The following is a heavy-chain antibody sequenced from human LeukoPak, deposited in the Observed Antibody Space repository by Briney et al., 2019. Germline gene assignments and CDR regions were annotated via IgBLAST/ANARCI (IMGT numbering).Heavy chain of an antibody. J-gene: IGHJ5*02. CDR1: GGSFSGYY. D-gene: IGHD2-15*01. V-gene: IGHV4-34*01. CDR2: INHSGST. Sequence: SETLSLTCAVYGGSFSGYYWSWTRQPPGKGLEWIGEINHSGSTNYNPSLKSRVTISVDTSKNQFSLKLSSVTAADTAVYYCARDLGYCSGGSCPDWFDPWGQGTLVTVSS. CDR3: ARDLGYCSGGSCPDWFDP.